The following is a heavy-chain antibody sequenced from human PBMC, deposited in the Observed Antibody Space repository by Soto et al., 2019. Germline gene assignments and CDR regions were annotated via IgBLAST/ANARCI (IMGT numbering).Heavy chain of an antibody. V-gene: IGHV4-30-2*01. CDR1: GGTIRSGGYS. D-gene: IGHD5-18*01. CDR3: ARASNKRGYSYGPDY. J-gene: IGHJ4*02. CDR2: IYHSGST. Sequence: SETQCLTCAVSGGTIRSGGYSWSWIRQPPGKGLECIGYIYHSGSTNCNPSLKSRVTISVDTSKNQFSLKLSSVTAADTAVYYCARASNKRGYSYGPDYWGQGTLVTVSS.